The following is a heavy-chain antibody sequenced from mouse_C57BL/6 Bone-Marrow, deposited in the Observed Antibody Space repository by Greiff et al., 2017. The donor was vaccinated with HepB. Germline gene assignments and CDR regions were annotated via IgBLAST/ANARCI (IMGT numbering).Heavy chain of an antibody. CDR1: GYTFTSYW. V-gene: IGHV1-61*01. CDR2: IYPSDSET. Sequence: QVQLQQPGAELVRPGSSVKLSCKASGYTFTSYWMDWVKQRPGQGLEWIGNIYPSDSETHYNQKFKDKATLTVDKSSSTAYMQRSSLTSEDSAVYYCARRDSSGYLDYWGQGTTLTVSS. CDR3: ARRDSSGYLDY. D-gene: IGHD3-2*02. J-gene: IGHJ2*01.